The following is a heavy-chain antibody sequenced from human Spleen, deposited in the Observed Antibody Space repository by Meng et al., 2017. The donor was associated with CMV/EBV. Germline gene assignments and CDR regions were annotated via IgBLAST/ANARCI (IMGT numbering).Heavy chain of an antibody. V-gene: IGHV4-39*07. CDR1: GGSISSSSYY. Sequence: QLQLQESGPGLVKPPETLSLTCTVSGGSISSSSYYWGWIRQPPGKGLEWIGSIYYSGSTYYNPSLKSRVTISVDTSKNQFSLKLSSVTAADTAVYYCARDRGAAAGGFDPWGQGTLVTVSS. CDR2: IYYSGST. J-gene: IGHJ5*02. D-gene: IGHD6-13*01. CDR3: ARDRGAAAGGFDP.